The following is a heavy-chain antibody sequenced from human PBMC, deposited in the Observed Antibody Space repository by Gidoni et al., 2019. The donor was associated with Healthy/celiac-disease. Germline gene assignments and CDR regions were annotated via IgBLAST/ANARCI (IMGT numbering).Heavy chain of an antibody. CDR1: GFTFSSYG. CDR2: IWYDGSNK. Sequence: QVQLVESGGGVVQPGRSLRLSCAASGFTFSSYGMHWVRQAPGKGLVWVAVIWYDGSNKYYADSVKGRFTISRDNSKNTLYLQMNSLRAEDTAVYYCARETYYSWFDPWGQGTLVTVSS. V-gene: IGHV3-33*01. J-gene: IGHJ5*02. D-gene: IGHD3-10*01. CDR3: ARETYYSWFDP.